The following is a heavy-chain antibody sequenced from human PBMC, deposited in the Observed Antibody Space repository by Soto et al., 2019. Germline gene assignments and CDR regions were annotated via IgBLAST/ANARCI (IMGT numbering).Heavy chain of an antibody. CDR3: ARVTNIISRFSSRFDP. J-gene: IGHJ5*02. Sequence: SETLSLTCNVSGGTISSGYYHWSWIRQPPRKGLERIGNIHNSGNIYYIPSLKSRLSISVDTSMNQFSLKLSSVTAAVTAVFFCARVTNIISRFSSRFDPWGQGTLVTVSS. D-gene: IGHD3-3*01. CDR1: GGTISSGYYH. V-gene: IGHV4-30-4*01. CDR2: IHNSGNI.